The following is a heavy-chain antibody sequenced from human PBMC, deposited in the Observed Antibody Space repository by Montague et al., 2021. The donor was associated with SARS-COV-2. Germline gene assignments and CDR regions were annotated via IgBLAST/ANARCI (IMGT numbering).Heavy chain of an antibody. V-gene: IGHV1-18*01. D-gene: IGHD6-19*01. Sequence: SVKVSCKASVYTLTSYGISWVRQAPGHGHEWMGWISAYNGNTNYAQKLQGRVTMTTDTSTSTAHMELRSLRSDDTAVYYCARDETLAVAVFDYWGQGTLVTVSS. CDR3: ARDETLAVAVFDY. CDR2: ISAYNGNT. CDR1: VYTLTSYG. J-gene: IGHJ4*02.